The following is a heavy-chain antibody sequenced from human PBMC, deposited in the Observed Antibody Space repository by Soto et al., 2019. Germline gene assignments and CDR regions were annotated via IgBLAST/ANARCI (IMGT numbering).Heavy chain of an antibody. D-gene: IGHD6-19*01. CDR3: ANGLKWHSSGPMGNDAFDI. CDR2: ISYDGSNK. J-gene: IGHJ3*02. CDR1: GFTFSSYG. V-gene: IGHV3-30*18. Sequence: QVQLVESGGGVVQPGRSLRLSCAASGFTFSSYGMHWVRQAPGKGLEWVAVISYDGSNKYYADSVKGRFTISRENSKNTLYLQMNSLRAEDTAVYYCANGLKWHSSGPMGNDAFDIWGQGTMVTVSS.